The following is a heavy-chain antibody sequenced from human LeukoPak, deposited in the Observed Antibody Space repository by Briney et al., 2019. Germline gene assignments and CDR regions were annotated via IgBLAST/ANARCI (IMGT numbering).Heavy chain of an antibody. Sequence: ASVKVSCKASGYTFTSYGISWVRQAPGQGLEWMGWISAYNGNTNYAQKLQGRVTMTTDTSTSTAYMELRSLRSDDTAVYYCARDPATIFGALYYYYYMDVWRKGTTVTVSS. V-gene: IGHV1-18*01. CDR2: ISAYNGNT. CDR3: ARDPATIFGALYYYYYMDV. D-gene: IGHD3-3*01. CDR1: GYTFTSYG. J-gene: IGHJ6*03.